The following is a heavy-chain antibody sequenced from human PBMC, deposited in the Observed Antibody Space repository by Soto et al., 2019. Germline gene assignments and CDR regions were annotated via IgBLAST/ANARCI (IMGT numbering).Heavy chain of an antibody. V-gene: IGHV1-58*01. J-gene: IGHJ4*02. CDR3: AADATAWQQMVPSDY. Sequence: SVKVSCKASGFTFTSSAFQWVRQARGQRLEWIGWIAVGSGYTNYAQRFRDRVTLTRDMSTATTYMELSRLTSEDTAIYYCAADATAWQQMVPSDYWGQGTLVTVSS. CDR1: GFTFTSSA. D-gene: IGHD2-8*01. CDR2: IAVGSGYT.